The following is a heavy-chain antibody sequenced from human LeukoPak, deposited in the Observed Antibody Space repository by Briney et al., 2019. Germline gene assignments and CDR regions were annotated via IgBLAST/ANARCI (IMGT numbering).Heavy chain of an antibody. CDR2: IYYSGST. D-gene: IGHD6-13*01. CDR1: GGSISSYY. CDR3: ARTTEAHSWRTRYYDYYMDV. J-gene: IGHJ6*03. Sequence: SETLSLTCTVSGGSISSYYWSWIRQPPGKGLEWIGYIYYSGSTNYNPSLKSRVTISVDTSRNQFSLKLSSVTAADTAVYYCARTTEAHSWRTRYYDYYMDVWGKGTTVTVSS. V-gene: IGHV4-59*01.